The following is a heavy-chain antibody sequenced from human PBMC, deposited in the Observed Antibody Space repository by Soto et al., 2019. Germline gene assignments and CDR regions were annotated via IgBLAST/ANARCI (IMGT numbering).Heavy chain of an antibody. CDR1: GFTFSSYW. CDR2: IKEDGSET. J-gene: IGHJ4*02. CDR3: ARERANWGPFDY. D-gene: IGHD7-27*01. Sequence: EVQLVESGGGLVQPGGSLRLSCAASGFTFSSYWMSWVRQAPGKGLEWVANIKEDGSETYYVDSVRGRITISRDNAKNSLYLQMDRLRAGDTAVYYCARERANWGPFDYWGQGTLVTVSS. V-gene: IGHV3-7*03.